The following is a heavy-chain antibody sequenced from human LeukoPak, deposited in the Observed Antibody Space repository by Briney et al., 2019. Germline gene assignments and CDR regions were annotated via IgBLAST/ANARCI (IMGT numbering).Heavy chain of an antibody. CDR3: ARLGSYFDF. Sequence: SETLSLTCAVSSGSISSYYWSWIRQPAGKGLEWIGRIYTTGATHYNPSLKSRVTMSVDTSKNQFSLNLSSVTAADTAVYYCARLGSYFDFWGQGTQVTVSS. J-gene: IGHJ4*02. CDR2: IYTTGAT. V-gene: IGHV4-4*07. CDR1: SGSISSYY.